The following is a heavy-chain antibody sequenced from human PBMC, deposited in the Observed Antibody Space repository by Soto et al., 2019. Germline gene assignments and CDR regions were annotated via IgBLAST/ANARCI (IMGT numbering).Heavy chain of an antibody. V-gene: IGHV1-24*01. Sequence: ASVKVSCKVSGYALTELSMHWVRQAPGKGLEWMGGFDPEDGETIYAQKFQGGVTMTEDTSTDTAYMELSSLRSEDTAVYYCATTKLGYCSGGSCPGHYWGQGTLVTVSS. CDR1: GYALTELS. CDR3: ATTKLGYCSGGSCPGHY. CDR2: FDPEDGET. J-gene: IGHJ4*02. D-gene: IGHD2-15*01.